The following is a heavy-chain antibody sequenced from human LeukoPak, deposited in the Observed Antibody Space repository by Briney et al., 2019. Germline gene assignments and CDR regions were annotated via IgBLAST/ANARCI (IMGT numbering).Heavy chain of an antibody. CDR2: INPNSGGT. CDR3: ARRSKDAFDI. D-gene: IGHD3-10*01. CDR1: GYTFTGYY. J-gene: IGHJ3*02. V-gene: IGHV1-2*02. Sequence: GASVKVSCKASGYTFTGYYMHWVRQAPGQGLEWMGWINPNSGGTNFAQKFQGRVTLTRDTSINTAYMELSSLRSDDTAVYYCARRSKDAFDIWGQGTMVTVSS.